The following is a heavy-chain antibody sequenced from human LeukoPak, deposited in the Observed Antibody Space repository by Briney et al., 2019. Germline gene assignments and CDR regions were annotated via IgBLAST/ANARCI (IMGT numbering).Heavy chain of an antibody. CDR2: ISYDGSNK. D-gene: IGHD6-19*01. CDR1: GFTFSSYA. Sequence: PGGSLRLSCAASGFTFSSYAMHWVRQAPGKGLEWVAVISYDGSNKYYADSVKGRFTISRDNSKNTLYLQMNSLIAEDTAVYYCARGGKPWLGYYWGQGTLVTVSS. CDR3: ARGGKPWLGYY. V-gene: IGHV3-30*04. J-gene: IGHJ4*02.